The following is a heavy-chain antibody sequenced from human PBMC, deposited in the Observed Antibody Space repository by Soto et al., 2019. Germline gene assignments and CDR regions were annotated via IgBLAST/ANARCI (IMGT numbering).Heavy chain of an antibody. CDR2: IDPSDSYT. J-gene: IGHJ6*02. Sequence: ESLTISWQGSGYSFTSHWITWVRQTRGKGLEWMGRIDPSDSYTNYSPSFQGRVTISADRSISTAFLQWSSLEASDTAIYYCARRLSGPKEEYNAYYFYGLDVWGQGTTVTVSS. CDR3: ARRLSGPKEEYNAYYFYGLDV. V-gene: IGHV5-10-1*01. CDR1: GYSFTSHW. D-gene: IGHD1-1*01.